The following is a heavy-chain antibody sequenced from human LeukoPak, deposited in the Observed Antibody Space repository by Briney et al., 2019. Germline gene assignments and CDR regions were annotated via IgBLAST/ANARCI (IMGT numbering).Heavy chain of an antibody. D-gene: IGHD3-9*01. Sequence: SETLSLTCTVSGGSISSYYWSWIRQPPGKGLEWIGYIYYSESTNYNPSLKSRVTISVDTSKNQFSLKLSSVTAADTAVYYCARGSRYYDILTGYLAFDIWGQGTMVTVSS. CDR1: GGSISSYY. V-gene: IGHV4-59*01. CDR3: ARGSRYYDILTGYLAFDI. CDR2: IYYSEST. J-gene: IGHJ3*02.